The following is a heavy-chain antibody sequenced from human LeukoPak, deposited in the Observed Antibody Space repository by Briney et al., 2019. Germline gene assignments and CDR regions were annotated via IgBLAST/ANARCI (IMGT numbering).Heavy chain of an antibody. Sequence: ASVKVSFKASGGTFSSYAISWVRQAPGQGLEWMGGIIPIFGTANYAQKFQGRVTITTDESTSTAYMELSSLRSEDTAVYYCARSVLRYFDWSPHYWGQGTLVTVSS. V-gene: IGHV1-69*05. J-gene: IGHJ4*02. D-gene: IGHD3-9*01. CDR3: ARSVLRYFDWSPHY. CDR2: IIPIFGTA. CDR1: GGTFSSYA.